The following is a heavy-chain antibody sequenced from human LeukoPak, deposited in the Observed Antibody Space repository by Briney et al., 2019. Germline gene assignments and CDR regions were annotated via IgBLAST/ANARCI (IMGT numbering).Heavy chain of an antibody. CDR3: ARHESSWPYYYYMDV. CDR1: GYSFTSYW. V-gene: IGHV5-51*01. CDR2: IYPVDSDT. Sequence: GESQKISCKGSGYSFTSYWIGWVRQIPGKGLEWMGIIYPVDSDTRYSPSLQGQVTISADKSIGTAYLQWSSLKASDTAMYYCARHESSWPYYYYMDVWGKGTTVTVSS. J-gene: IGHJ6*03. D-gene: IGHD5-12*01.